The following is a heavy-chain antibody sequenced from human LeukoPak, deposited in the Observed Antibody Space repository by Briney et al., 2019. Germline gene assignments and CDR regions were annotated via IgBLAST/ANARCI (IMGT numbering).Heavy chain of an antibody. CDR3: ARRKGSGSSDAFDI. Sequence: GGSLRLSCVASGFTVSSNYMDWVRQAPGKGLEWVSLIYTGGGTYYADSVKGRFAISRDNSKNTLYLQMNSLRAEDTAVYYCARRKGSGSSDAFDIWGQGTMVTVSS. V-gene: IGHV3-53*01. D-gene: IGHD3-10*01. J-gene: IGHJ3*02. CDR1: GFTVSSNY. CDR2: IYTGGGT.